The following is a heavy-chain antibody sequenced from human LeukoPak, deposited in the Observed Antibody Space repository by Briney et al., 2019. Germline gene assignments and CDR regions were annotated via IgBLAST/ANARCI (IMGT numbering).Heavy chain of an antibody. D-gene: IGHD3-10*01. J-gene: IGHJ4*02. Sequence: PSETLSLTCTVSGGSISSYYWSWIRQPPGKGLEWIGYIYYSGSTNYNPSLKSRVTISIDTSKNQLSLKLSSVTAADTAVYYCARHSLRSFDYWGQGTLVTVSS. CDR1: GGSISSYY. CDR3: ARHSLRSFDY. CDR2: IYYSGST. V-gene: IGHV4-59*08.